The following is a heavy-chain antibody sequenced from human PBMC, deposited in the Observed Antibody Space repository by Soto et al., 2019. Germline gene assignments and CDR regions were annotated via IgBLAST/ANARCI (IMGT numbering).Heavy chain of an antibody. Sequence: GGSLRLSCAASGFTFSSYAMSWVRQAPGKGLEWVSAISGSGGSTYYADSVKGRFTISRDNSKNTLYLQMNSLRAEATAVYYCAKKSSWGILSYMDVWGKGTTVTVSS. CDR2: ISGSGGST. D-gene: IGHD3-16*01. J-gene: IGHJ6*03. CDR1: GFTFSSYA. CDR3: AKKSSWGILSYMDV. V-gene: IGHV3-23*01.